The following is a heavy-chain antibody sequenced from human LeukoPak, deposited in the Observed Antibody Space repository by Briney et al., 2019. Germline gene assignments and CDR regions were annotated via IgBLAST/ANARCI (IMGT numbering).Heavy chain of an antibody. CDR2: IRQDGDTK. CDR3: PRTPPYGTAWYGRSDF. J-gene: IGHJ4*01. D-gene: IGHD6-13*01. CDR1: GFPFNAYW. Sequence: GGSLRLSCAASGFPFNAYWMSWVRQAPGKGLEWVANIRQDGDTKYYVDSVKGRFTISRDNAMNSLYLQMKSLRAEVPAPYYRPRTPPYGTAWYGRSDFWGHRTL. V-gene: IGHV3-7*03.